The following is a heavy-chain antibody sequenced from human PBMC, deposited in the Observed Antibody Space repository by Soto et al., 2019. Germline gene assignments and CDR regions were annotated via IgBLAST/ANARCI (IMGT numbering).Heavy chain of an antibody. Sequence: QVQLVESGGGVVQPGRSLRLSCAASGFTLSSHGMHWVRQAPGKGLEWVAVLSHDGSNKFYAGSVEGRFTISRDDSKNTLYLQMNSLRAEDTAMYYCAKENTFADYWGQGTLVTVSP. CDR3: AKENTFADY. D-gene: IGHD2-2*02. CDR1: GFTLSSHG. CDR2: LSHDGSNK. V-gene: IGHV3-30*18. J-gene: IGHJ4*02.